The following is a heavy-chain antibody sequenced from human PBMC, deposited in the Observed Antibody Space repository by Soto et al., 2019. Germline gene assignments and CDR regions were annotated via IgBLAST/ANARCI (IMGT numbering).Heavy chain of an antibody. J-gene: IGHJ5*02. CDR2: SSAYHGTT. V-gene: IGHV1-18*01. Sequence: QVQLVQSGAEVKKPGASVKVSCKASGYTFTSYGITWVRQAPGQGLEWMGWSSAYHGTTNSAQKHQGRVTMTTDTSTSTAYTELRSQRPEDTAVYYCARGCIGGYDPLDPWGQGTLVTVSS. CDR1: GYTFTSYG. CDR3: ARGCIGGYDPLDP. D-gene: IGHD5-12*01.